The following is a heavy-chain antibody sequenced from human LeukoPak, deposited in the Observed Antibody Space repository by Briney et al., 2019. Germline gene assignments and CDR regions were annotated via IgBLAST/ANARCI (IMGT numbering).Heavy chain of an antibody. CDR2: IKSDGGNQ. CDR3: AKDGGINWWGGFDS. V-gene: IGHV3-30*02. J-gene: IGHJ4*02. CDR1: GFTMKTYG. D-gene: IGHD2-15*01. Sequence: SGGSLRLSCVASGFTMKTYGMHWVRQAPGKGLEWVAFIKSDGGNQKYVDSVKGRFTISRDNSEKTLYLQMNSLRVEDTAIYYCAKDGGINWWGGFDSWGQGILVTVSS.